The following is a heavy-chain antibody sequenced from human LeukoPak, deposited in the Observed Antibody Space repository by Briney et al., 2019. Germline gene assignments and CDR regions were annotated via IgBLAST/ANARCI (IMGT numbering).Heavy chain of an antibody. CDR3: ARAGYDYVWGSPGWDYYYMDV. Sequence: GGSLRLSCAASGFTFSSYWMSWVRQAPGKGLEWVANIKQDGSEKYYVDSVKGRFTISRDNAKNSLYLQMNSPRAEDTAVYYCARAGYDYVWGSPGWDYYYMDVWGKGTTVTVSS. D-gene: IGHD3-16*01. J-gene: IGHJ6*03. CDR1: GFTFSSYW. CDR2: IKQDGSEK. V-gene: IGHV3-7*01.